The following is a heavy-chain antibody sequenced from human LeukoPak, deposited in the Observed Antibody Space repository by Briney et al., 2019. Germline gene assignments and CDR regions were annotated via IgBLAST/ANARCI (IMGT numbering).Heavy chain of an antibody. V-gene: IGHV1-3*01. D-gene: IGHD6-19*01. CDR2: INAGNGNT. J-gene: IGHJ5*02. CDR1: GYTFTSYA. Sequence: ASVKVSCKASGYTFTSYAMHWVRQAPGQRLEWMGWINAGNGNTRYSQKFQGRVTITRDTSACTAYMELSSLRSEDTAVYYCARDRLEQWLVGTAEFDPWGQGTLVTVSS. CDR3: ARDRLEQWLVGTAEFDP.